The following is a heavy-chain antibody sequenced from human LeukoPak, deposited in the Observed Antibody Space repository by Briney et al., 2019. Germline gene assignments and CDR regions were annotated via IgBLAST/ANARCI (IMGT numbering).Heavy chain of an antibody. Sequence: GGSLRLSCAASGFTFSSYSMNWVRQAPGRGLEWVSSISSRSTYIYYADSLKGRFTISRDNAKNSLYLQMNSLRAEDTAVYYCAARDSYGSGSYPIDYWGQGTLVTVSS. CDR1: GFTFSSYS. D-gene: IGHD3-10*01. CDR2: ISSRSTYI. J-gene: IGHJ4*02. V-gene: IGHV3-21*01. CDR3: AARDSYGSGSYPIDY.